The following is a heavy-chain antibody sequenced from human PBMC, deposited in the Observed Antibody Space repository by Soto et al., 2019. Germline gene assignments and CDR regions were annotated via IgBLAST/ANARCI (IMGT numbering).Heavy chain of an antibody. J-gene: IGHJ4*02. CDR1: GFTFSDYS. CDR3: ARDHIYAFDN. D-gene: IGHD5-18*01. Sequence: GGSLRLSCAVSGFTFSDYSMDWVRHAPGKGLELISYIRTTPSVIVYADSVKGRFTISRDNAKNSMYLQMNSLTDEDTAVYYCARDHIYAFDNWGQGTPVTVSS. CDR2: IRTTPSVI. V-gene: IGHV3-48*02.